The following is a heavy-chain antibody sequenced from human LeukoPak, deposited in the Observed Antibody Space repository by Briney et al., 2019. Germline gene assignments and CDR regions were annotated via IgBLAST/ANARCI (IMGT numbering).Heavy chain of an antibody. CDR2: IRYDGSNK. J-gene: IGHJ4*02. D-gene: IGHD1-26*01. CDR1: GFTFSSYG. CDR3: ARDKVVGATLFDY. V-gene: IGHV3-30*02. Sequence: PGGSLRLSCAASGFTFSSYGMHWVRQAPGKGLEWVAFIRYDGSNKYYADSVKGRFTISRDNSKNTLYLQMNSLRAEDTAVYYCARDKVVGATLFDYWGQGTLVTVSS.